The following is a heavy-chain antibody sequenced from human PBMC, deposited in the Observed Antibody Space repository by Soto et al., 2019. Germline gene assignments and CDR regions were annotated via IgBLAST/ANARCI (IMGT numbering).Heavy chain of an antibody. CDR3: ARDGSIFGVVLYYYGMGV. CDR1: GFTFSDYY. V-gene: IGHV3-11*06. CDR2: ISSSSSYT. D-gene: IGHD3-3*02. J-gene: IGHJ6*02. Sequence: GGSLRLSCAASGFTFSDYYMSWIRQAPGKGLEWVSYISSSSSYTNYADSVKGRFTISRDNAKNSLYLQMNSLRAEDTAVYYCARDGSIFGVVLYYYGMGVWGQGTTVTVSS.